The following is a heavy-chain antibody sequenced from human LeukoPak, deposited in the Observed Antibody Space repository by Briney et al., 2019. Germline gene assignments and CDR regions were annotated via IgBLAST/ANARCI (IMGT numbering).Heavy chain of an antibody. D-gene: IGHD6-13*01. CDR1: GGSFSGFY. V-gene: IGHV4-34*01. CDR2: INHSGST. J-gene: IGHJ4*02. Sequence: SETLSLTCAVYGGSFSGFYWSWLRQPPGKGLEGIGEINHSGSTNYNPSLKSRVTISVDTSKNQFSLKLSSVTAADTAVYYCARGRSIAAAAPNYWGQGTLVTVSS. CDR3: ARGRSIAAAAPNY.